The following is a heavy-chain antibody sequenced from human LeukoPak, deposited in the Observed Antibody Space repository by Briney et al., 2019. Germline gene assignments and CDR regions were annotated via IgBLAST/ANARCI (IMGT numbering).Heavy chain of an antibody. CDR3: ARQSIRVAGTFDY. CDR1: GYSFTSYW. D-gene: IGHD6-19*01. CDR2: IYPGDSDT. J-gene: IGHJ4*02. V-gene: IGHV5-51*01. Sequence: GESLKISCKGSGYSFTSYWIGWVRQMPGKGLEWMGIIYPGDSDTRYSPSFQGQDTISADKSISTAYLQWSSLKASDTAMYYCARQSIRVAGTFDYWGQGTLVTVSS.